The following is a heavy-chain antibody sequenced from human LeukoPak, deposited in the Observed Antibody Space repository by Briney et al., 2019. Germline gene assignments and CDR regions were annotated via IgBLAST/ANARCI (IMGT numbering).Heavy chain of an antibody. CDR2: INPNSGGT. V-gene: IGHV1-2*06. CDR1: GYTFTGYY. Sequence: ASVKVSCKASGYTFTGYYMHWVRQAPGQGLEWMGRINPNSGGTNYAQKFQGRVTMTRDTSISTAYMELSWLRSDDTAVYYCARELTTVTTHYYYYYMDVWGKGTTVTVSS. D-gene: IGHD4-17*01. J-gene: IGHJ6*03. CDR3: ARELTTVTTHYYYYYMDV.